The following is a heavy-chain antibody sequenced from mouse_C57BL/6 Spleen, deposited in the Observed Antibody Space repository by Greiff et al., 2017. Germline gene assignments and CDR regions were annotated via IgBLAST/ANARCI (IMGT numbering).Heavy chain of an antibody. CDR2: INSDGSSP. J-gene: IGHJ2*01. CDR1: GFTFSDYY. Sequence: EVKLVESEGGLVQPGSSMTLSCTASGFTFSDYYMAWVRQVPEKGLEWVANINSDGSSPYYLDSLKSRFIISRDNAKNILYLQMSSLKSEDTATDYCAREGNWACFEYWGQGTTLTVSS. D-gene: IGHD4-1*01. V-gene: IGHV5-16*01. CDR3: AREGNWACFEY.